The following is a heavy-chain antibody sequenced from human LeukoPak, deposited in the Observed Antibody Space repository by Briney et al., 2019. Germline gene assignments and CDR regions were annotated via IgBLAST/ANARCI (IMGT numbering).Heavy chain of an antibody. CDR3: VRDGAVVTSGSYPWRYFQY. CDR2: IGHTGSIT. CDR1: GFTFGSYS. J-gene: IGHJ1*01. Sequence: PGGSLRLSCAGSGFTFGSYSMNWVRHAPGKGLEWVSYIGHTGSITDYADAVKGRFTISRDNAKNSLYLQMNTLRAEDTAVYYCVRDGAVVTSGSYPWRYFQYWGQGTLVTVSS. D-gene: IGHD3-10*01. V-gene: IGHV3-48*04.